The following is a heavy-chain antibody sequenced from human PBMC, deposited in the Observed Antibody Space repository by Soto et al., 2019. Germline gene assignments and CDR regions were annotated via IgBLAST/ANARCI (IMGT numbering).Heavy chain of an antibody. D-gene: IGHD6-13*01. Sequence: PGGSVRLSCAASGFTSSSYAMSWVRQAPGKGLEWVSTICGSGGCTYYADSVKGRFTISRDNSKNKLYLPINSLRVEDTDVYYCAKGIAAASKGYVHYWSPVALVPASS. CDR2: ICGSGGCT. J-gene: IGHJ4*02. V-gene: IGHV3-23*01. CDR1: GFTSSSYA. CDR3: AKGIAAASKGYVHY.